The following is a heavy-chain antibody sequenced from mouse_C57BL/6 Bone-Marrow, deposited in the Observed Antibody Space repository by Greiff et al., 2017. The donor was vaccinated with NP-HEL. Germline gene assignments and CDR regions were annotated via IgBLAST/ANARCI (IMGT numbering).Heavy chain of an antibody. D-gene: IGHD2-10*01. J-gene: IGHJ2*01. CDR2: ISSGGSYT. Sequence: EVMLVESGGDLEKPGGSLKLSCAASGLTFSSYGMSWVRQTPDKRLEWVATISSGGSYTYYPDSVKGRFTISRDNAKNTLYLQMSSLKSEDTAMYYCARYPCRNYFDYWGQGTTLTVSS. CDR1: GLTFSSYG. CDR3: ARYPCRNYFDY. V-gene: IGHV5-6*01.